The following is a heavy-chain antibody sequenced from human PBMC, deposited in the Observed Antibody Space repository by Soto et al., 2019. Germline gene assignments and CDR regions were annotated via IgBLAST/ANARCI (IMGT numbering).Heavy chain of an antibody. Sequence: SETLSLTCAVSGGSFSSGDYYWSWIRRPPGKGLEWIGYIYDSGLTDYSPSLKSRVTISLDTSKNQFSLRLTSVTAADTAVYYCARGSQGSGSYYNAFDMWGQGTMVTVSS. CDR2: IYDSGLT. D-gene: IGHD3-22*01. CDR3: ARGSQGSGSYYNAFDM. CDR1: GGSFSSGDYY. J-gene: IGHJ3*02. V-gene: IGHV4-30-4*02.